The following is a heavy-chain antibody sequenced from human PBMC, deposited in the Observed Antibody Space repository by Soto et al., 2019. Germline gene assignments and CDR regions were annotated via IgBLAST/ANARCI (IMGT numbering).Heavy chain of an antibody. CDR1: GGSISSYY. CDR3: ARIRGYSSSYFGWFDP. V-gene: IGHV4-59*08. Sequence: QVQLQESGPGLVKPSETLSLTCTVSGGSISSYYWSWIRQPPGKGLEWIGYIYYSGSTNYNPSLKSRVTISVDTSKNQFSLKLSSVTAADTAVYYCARIRGYSSSYFGWFDPWGQGTLVTVSS. D-gene: IGHD6-6*01. J-gene: IGHJ5*02. CDR2: IYYSGST.